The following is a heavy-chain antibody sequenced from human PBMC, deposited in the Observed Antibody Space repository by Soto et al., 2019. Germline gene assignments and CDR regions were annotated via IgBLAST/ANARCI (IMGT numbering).Heavy chain of an antibody. Sequence: QVQLVESGGGVVQPGRSLRLSCAASGFTFSTYAMHWVRQAPGKGLEWVAVISYDGSNQYYADSVKGRFTISRDNSKNTLSLQMNSRSAGETAVYYCARGEGGYYFGSSGYYYDAYWGQGTLVAVSS. J-gene: IGHJ4*02. CDR3: ARGEGGYYFGSSGYYYDAY. D-gene: IGHD3-22*01. V-gene: IGHV3-30-3*01. CDR2: ISYDGSNQ. CDR1: GFTFSTYA.